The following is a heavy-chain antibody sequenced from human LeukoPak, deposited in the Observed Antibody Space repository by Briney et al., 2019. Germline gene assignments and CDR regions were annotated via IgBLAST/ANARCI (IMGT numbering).Heavy chain of an antibody. Sequence: GESLKISCRGSGYTFTNNLIGWVRELPGKGLEWMGIVYPGDSDTIYSPPFQGQVTISADKSISTAYLQWSSLKASDSAMYYCARLSSAGGFSLAYYYMDVWGKGTTVTVSS. V-gene: IGHV5-51*01. CDR2: VYPGDSDT. D-gene: IGHD6-13*01. CDR1: GYTFTNNL. CDR3: ARLSSAGGFSLAYYYMDV. J-gene: IGHJ6*03.